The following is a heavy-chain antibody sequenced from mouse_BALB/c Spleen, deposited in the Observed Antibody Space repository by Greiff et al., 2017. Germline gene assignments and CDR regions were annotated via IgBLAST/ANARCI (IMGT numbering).Heavy chain of an antibody. CDR2: IYPGDGDT. CDR3: ARRLYRYGDYAMDY. CDR1: GYAFSSYW. V-gene: IGHV1-80*01. J-gene: IGHJ4*01. D-gene: IGHD2-14*01. Sequence: QVQLKESGAELVRPGSSVKISCKASGYAFSSYWMNWVKQRPGQGLEWIGQIYPGDGDTNYNGKFKGKATLTADKSSSTAYMQLSSLTSEDSAVYFCARRLYRYGDYAMDYWGQGTSVTVSS.